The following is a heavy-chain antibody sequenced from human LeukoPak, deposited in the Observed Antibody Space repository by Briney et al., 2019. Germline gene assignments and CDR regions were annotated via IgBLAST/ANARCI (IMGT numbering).Heavy chain of an antibody. CDR1: GFTLSNYW. V-gene: IGHV3-7*01. CDR3: VRGWFLSVWSYHWDV. J-gene: IGHJ6*02. CDR2: IKEEGSEK. Sequence: GGSLRLSCAASGFTLSNYWMTWVRQAPGKGLEWVANIKEEGSEKYYVDSVKRRFTISRDDAKNSLYLEINSLRVEDTAVYYCVRGWFLSVWSYHWDVWGQGTTVTVSS. D-gene: IGHD3-10*01.